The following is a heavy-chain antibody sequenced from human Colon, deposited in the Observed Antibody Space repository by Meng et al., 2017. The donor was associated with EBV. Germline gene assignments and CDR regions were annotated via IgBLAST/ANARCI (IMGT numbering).Heavy chain of an antibody. CDR3: SRGVDSYKLGNL. CDR1: GGSLSDYY. Sequence: QVQLQQWGAGLLNASGTLSLSCVVYGGSLSDYYCSWIRQSPGRGLEWIGEIHPSGSIFYNPSLQSRVTISVDTSKNRFSLNLNSVTAADTAVYFCSRGVDSYKLGNLWGRGILVTVSS. J-gene: IGHJ2*01. CDR2: IHPSGSI. V-gene: IGHV4-34*02. D-gene: IGHD7-27*01.